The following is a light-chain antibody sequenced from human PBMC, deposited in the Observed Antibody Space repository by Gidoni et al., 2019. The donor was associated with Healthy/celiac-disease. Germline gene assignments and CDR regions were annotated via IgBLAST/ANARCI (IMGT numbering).Light chain of an antibody. Sequence: EIVLTQSRGTLSLSPGESATLSCRASQSVSSSYLAWYQQKPGQAPRLLIYGASSRATGIPDRFSGSGSGTDFTLTISRLEPEDFAVYYCQQYGSSPYTFGQGTKVEIK. CDR2: GAS. V-gene: IGKV3-20*01. CDR1: QSVSSSY. CDR3: QQYGSSPYT. J-gene: IGKJ1*01.